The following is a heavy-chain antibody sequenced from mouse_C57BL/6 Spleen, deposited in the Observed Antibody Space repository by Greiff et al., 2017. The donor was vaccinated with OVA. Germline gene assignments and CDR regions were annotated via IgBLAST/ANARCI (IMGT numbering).Heavy chain of an antibody. J-gene: IGHJ4*01. CDR2: INPGSGGT. Sequence: QVQLQQSGAELVRPGTSVKVSCKASGYAFTNYLIEWVKQRPGQGLEWIGVINPGSGGTNYNEKFKGKATLTADKSSSTAYMQLSSLTSEDSAVYFCARWGDSNYAMDYWGQGTSVTVSS. CDR3: ARWGDSNYAMDY. V-gene: IGHV1-54*01. CDR1: GYAFTNYL. D-gene: IGHD2-5*01.